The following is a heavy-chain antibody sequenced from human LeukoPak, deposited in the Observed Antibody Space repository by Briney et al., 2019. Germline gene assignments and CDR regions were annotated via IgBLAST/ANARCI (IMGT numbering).Heavy chain of an antibody. CDR2: INAGNGNT. D-gene: IGHD6-13*01. Sequence: SXYTFTSYAXXXXRQAPXQRLXXXGWINAGNGNTKYSQKFQGRVTITRDTSASTAYMELSSLRSEDTAVYYCARDPPGDSSSLDYWGQGTLVTVSS. CDR1: XYTFTSYA. CDR3: ARDPPGDSSSLDY. V-gene: IGHV1-3*01. J-gene: IGHJ4*02.